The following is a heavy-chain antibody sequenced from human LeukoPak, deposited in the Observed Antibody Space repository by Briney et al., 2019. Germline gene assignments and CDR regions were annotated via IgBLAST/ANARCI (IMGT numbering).Heavy chain of an antibody. CDR3: VRDGDDFNFDY. CDR2: VIRDGSFT. J-gene: IGHJ4*02. CDR1: AFTSSRDW. V-gene: IGHV3-74*01. Sequence: PGGSLRLSCAASAFTSSRDWMHWVRQAPGKGLEWVSRVIRDGSFTNYADSVKGRFTISRDNAKNTLYLQMSSLRAEDTAVYFCVRDGDDFNFDYWGQGSLVTVSS. D-gene: IGHD5-24*01.